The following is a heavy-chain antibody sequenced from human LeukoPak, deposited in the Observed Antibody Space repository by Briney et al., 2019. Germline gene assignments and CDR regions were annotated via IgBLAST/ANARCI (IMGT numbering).Heavy chain of an antibody. J-gene: IGHJ3*02. CDR1: GGSISSYY. D-gene: IGHD3-10*01. Sequence: SETLSLTCTVSGGSISSYYWSWIRQPPGKGLEWIWYIYTSGSTNYNPSLMSRVTIAVDTSKQQFSLKLSSVTAADTAVYYCARCRPHEGIWFGECDDAFDIWGEARMATDSS. CDR3: ARCRPHEGIWFGECDDAFDI. CDR2: IYTSGST. V-gene: IGHV4-4*09.